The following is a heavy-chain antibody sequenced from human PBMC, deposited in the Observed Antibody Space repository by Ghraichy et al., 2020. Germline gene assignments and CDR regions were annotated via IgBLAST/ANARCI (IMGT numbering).Heavy chain of an antibody. Sequence: GGSLRLSCAASGFSFSSYATGWVRQAPGKGLEWVSGISGSGDNTYYSDSVKGRFTISRDNSKNTLYLQMNRLRAEDTAVYHCARCQEITGWCYFDPWGQGTLVTVSS. V-gene: IGHV3-23*01. CDR3: ARCQEITGWCYFDP. D-gene: IGHD6-19*01. J-gene: IGHJ4*02. CDR1: GFSFSSYA. CDR2: ISGSGDNT.